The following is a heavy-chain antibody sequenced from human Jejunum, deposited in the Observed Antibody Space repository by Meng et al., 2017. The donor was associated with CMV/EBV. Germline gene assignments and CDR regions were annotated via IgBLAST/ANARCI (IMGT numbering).Heavy chain of an antibody. V-gene: IGHV1-18*03. J-gene: IGHJ4*02. CDR1: GDKFRSYG. CDR2: ISGYNGNT. D-gene: IGHD5-12*01. Sequence: KCAGDKFRSYGINLVRQAPGQGLEWMRWISGYNGNTNYAQSLQGRVTMTTDTSTSTAYMELRSLRSDDMAVYYCARSGINDYGFFDYWGQGTLVTVSS. CDR3: ARSGINDYGFFDY.